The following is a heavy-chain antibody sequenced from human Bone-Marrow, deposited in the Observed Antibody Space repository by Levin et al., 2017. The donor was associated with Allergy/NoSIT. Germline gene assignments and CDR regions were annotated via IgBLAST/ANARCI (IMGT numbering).Heavy chain of an antibody. Sequence: PSETLSLTCTVSGGSISSYFWSWIRQPPGKGLEWIGYIYYSGSTNYNPSLKSRVTISVDTPKNQFFLKLTSLTAADTAVYYCARQTAQDCSANACVPFDYWGQGTLVTVAS. CDR2: IYYSGST. D-gene: IGHD2-15*01. J-gene: IGHJ4*02. CDR1: GGSISSYF. CDR3: ARQTAQDCSANACVPFDY. V-gene: IGHV4-59*01.